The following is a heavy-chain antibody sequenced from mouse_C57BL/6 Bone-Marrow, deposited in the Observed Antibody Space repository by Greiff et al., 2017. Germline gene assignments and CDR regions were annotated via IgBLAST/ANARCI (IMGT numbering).Heavy chain of an antibody. V-gene: IGHV1-20*01. CDR3: ARSRSYYCGSSLFDY. D-gene: IGHD1-1*01. Sequence: VQLQQSGPELVKPGDSVKISCKASGYSFTGYFMNWVMQSHGKSLEWIGRINPYNGDTFYNQKFKGKATLTVDKSSSTAHMELRSLTSEDTAVYYCARSRSYYCGSSLFDYWGQGTTLTVSA. CDR1: GYSFTGYF. CDR2: INPYNGDT. J-gene: IGHJ2*01.